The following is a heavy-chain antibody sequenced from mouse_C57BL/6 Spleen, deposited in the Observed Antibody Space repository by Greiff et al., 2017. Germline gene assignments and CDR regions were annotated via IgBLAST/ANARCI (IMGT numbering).Heavy chain of an antibody. CDR2: IYPSDSET. CDR3: ARSDYYGSSYLDY. D-gene: IGHD1-1*01. CDR1: GYTFTSYW. Sequence: QVQLKQPGAELVRPGSSVKLSCKASGYTFTSYWMDWVKQRPGQGLEWIGNIYPSDSETHYNQKFKDKAPLTVEKSSSTAYMQLSSLTSEDSAVYYFARSDYYGSSYLDYWGQGTSVTVSS. V-gene: IGHV1-61*01. J-gene: IGHJ4*01.